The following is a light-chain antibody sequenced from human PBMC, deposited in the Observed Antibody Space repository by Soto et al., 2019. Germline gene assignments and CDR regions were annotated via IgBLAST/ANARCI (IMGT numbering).Light chain of an antibody. CDR3: QQYGSSPLIT. Sequence: LRQSPGTLYLAHRTRANISCRAIQSVSSSYLAWYQQKPGQTPRLLIYGASNRATGIPDRFIGSGSGTDFALTISRLEPEDFAVYDCQQYGSSPLITFGQGTRLEIK. V-gene: IGKV3-20*01. J-gene: IGKJ5*01. CDR1: QSVSSSY. CDR2: GAS.